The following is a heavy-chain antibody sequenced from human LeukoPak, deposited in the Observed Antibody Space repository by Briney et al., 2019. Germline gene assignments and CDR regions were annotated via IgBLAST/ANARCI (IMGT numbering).Heavy chain of an antibody. V-gene: IGHV4-61*02. CDR2: TYTSGST. J-gene: IGHJ5*02. CDR1: GGSISSGSYC. CDR3: ARGRTIAALRRWFDP. D-gene: IGHD6-6*01. Sequence: PSQTLSLTCTVSGGSISSGSYCWSWLRQPAGKGLEWIGRTYTSGSTNYNPSLKSRVTISVDTSKNQFSLKLSSVTAADTAVYYCARGRTIAALRRWFDPWGQGNLVTVSS.